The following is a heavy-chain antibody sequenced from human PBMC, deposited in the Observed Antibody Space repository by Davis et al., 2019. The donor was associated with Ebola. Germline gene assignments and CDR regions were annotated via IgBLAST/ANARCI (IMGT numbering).Heavy chain of an antibody. V-gene: IGHV1-69*04. J-gene: IGHJ6*02. CDR2: IIPILGIA. CDR1: GGTFSSYA. D-gene: IGHD2-15*01. CDR3: ARAAVVAATGGYYYYYGMDV. Sequence: SVKVSCKASGGTFSSYAISWVRQAPGQGLEWMGRIIPILGIANYAQKFQGRVTITADKSTSTAYMELSSLRSEDTAVYYCARAAVVAATGGYYYYYGMDVWGQGTTVTVSS.